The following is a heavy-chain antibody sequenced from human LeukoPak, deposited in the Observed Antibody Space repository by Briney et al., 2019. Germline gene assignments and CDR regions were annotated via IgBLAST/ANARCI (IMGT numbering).Heavy chain of an antibody. D-gene: IGHD2-15*01. CDR2: INHSGST. Sequence: SETLSLTCAVYGGSFSGYYWSWIRQPPGKGLEWIGEINHSGSTNYNPSLKSRVTISVDTSKNQFSLKLSSVTAADTAVYYCARTHPLCSGGSCYSPWFDPWGQGTLVTVSS. CDR3: ARTHPLCSGGSCYSPWFDP. V-gene: IGHV4-34*01. CDR1: GGSFSGYY. J-gene: IGHJ5*02.